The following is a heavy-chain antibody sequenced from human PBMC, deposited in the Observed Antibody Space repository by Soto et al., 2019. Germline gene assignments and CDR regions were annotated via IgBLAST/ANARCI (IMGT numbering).Heavy chain of an antibody. CDR2: IYYSGST. D-gene: IGHD6-19*01. J-gene: IGHJ3*02. CDR3: GRGQSSGWKNVSFDI. V-gene: IGHV4-59*01. Sequence: PSETLSLTCTVSGGSISSYYWSWIRQPPGKGLEWIGYIYYSGSTNYNPSLKSRVTISVDTSKNQFSLKLSSVTAADTAVYYCGRGQSSGWKNVSFDIGGQGKMVTVSS. CDR1: GGSISSYY.